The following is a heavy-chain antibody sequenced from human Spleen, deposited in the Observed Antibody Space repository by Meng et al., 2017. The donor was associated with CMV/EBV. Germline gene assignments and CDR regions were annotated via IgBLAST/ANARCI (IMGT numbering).Heavy chain of an antibody. J-gene: IGHJ4*02. CDR1: TFTVSSHY. CDR2: IYSDGTA. D-gene: IGHD2-15*01. V-gene: IGHV3-53*01. Sequence: GESLKISCAASTFTVSSHYMSWVRQAPGKGLEWVSIIYSDGTAYYADSVKGRFTISRDNSKNTVYLQMNRLRVDDTAVYYCARAPGVEAPSDYWGQGTLVTVSS. CDR3: ARAPGVEAPSDY.